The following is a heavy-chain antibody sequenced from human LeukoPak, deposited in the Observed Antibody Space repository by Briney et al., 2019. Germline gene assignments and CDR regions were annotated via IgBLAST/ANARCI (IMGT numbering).Heavy chain of an antibody. CDR3: ARAYSSSWYDYYYYMDV. J-gene: IGHJ6*03. CDR2: ISSSSSYI. Sequence: GGSLRLSCAASGFTFSSYSMNWVRQAPGKGLEWVSSISSSSSYIYYADSVKGRFTISRDNAKNSLYLQMNSLRAEDTAVYYCARAYSSSWYDYYYYMDVWCKGTTVTVSS. V-gene: IGHV3-21*01. D-gene: IGHD6-13*01. CDR1: GFTFSSYS.